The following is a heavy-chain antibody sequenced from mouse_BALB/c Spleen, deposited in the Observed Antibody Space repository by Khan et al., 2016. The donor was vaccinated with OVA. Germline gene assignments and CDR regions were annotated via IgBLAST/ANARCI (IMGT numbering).Heavy chain of an antibody. CDR3: ASWGLDA. J-gene: IGHJ4*01. V-gene: IGHV1-63*01. CDR1: GDAFTNYW. Sequence: VQLQQSGAELVRPGTSVNISCKASGDAFTNYWLGWVKQRPGPGLEWIGDIYPGSGNTYYTEKLKGKVTLTADKSSSTAYLQLINLTSEDSAVYFCASWGLDAWGQGTSVTVSS. D-gene: IGHD4-1*01. CDR2: IYPGSGNT.